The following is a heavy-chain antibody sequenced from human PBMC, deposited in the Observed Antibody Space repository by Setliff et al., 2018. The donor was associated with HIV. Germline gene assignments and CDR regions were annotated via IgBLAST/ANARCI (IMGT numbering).Heavy chain of an antibody. D-gene: IGHD2-8*01. CDR1: GGSISITTYY. CDR2: IYYSGST. V-gene: IGHV4-39*02. J-gene: IGHJ3*02. CDR3: ARPTTGVGGGAAFDI. Sequence: SETLSLTCTVSGGSISITTYYWGWIRQPPGKGLEWIGSIYYSGSTYYNPSLKSRVTISVDTSKNHFSLKLNSVTAADTAVYFCARPTTGVGGGAAFDIWGQGTMVTVSS.